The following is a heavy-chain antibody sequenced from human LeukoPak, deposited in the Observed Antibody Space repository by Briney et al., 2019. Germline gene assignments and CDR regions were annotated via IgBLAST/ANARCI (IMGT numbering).Heavy chain of an antibody. D-gene: IGHD2-15*01. Sequence: GGSLRLSCAASGFTFSSYWMTWVRQAPGKGLEWVASIKQDGSEKYYVDSVKGRFTISRDNAENSLYLQMHSLRGEDTAVYYCARDGGYCSGGTCYSTHWGQGTLVIVSS. CDR1: GFTFSSYW. V-gene: IGHV3-7*03. J-gene: IGHJ4*02. CDR3: ARDGGYCSGGTCYSTH. CDR2: IKQDGSEK.